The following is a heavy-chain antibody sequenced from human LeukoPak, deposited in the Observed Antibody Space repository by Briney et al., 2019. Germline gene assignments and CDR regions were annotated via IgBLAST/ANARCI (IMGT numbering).Heavy chain of an antibody. CDR2: VWDNGINK. CDR1: GFTFSRYG. V-gene: IGHV3-33*01. CDR3: ARGHRYSSGWYIY. D-gene: IGHD6-19*01. Sequence: PGGSLRLSCAASGFTFSRYGMHWVRQAPGKGLEWVAVVWDNGINKFYADSVKGRFTISRDNSKHTLSLHMNSLRAEDTAVYYCARGHRYSSGWYIYWGQGTLVTVSS. J-gene: IGHJ4*02.